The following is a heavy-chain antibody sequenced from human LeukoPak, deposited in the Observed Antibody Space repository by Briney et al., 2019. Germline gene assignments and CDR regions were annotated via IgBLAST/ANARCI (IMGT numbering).Heavy chain of an antibody. CDR3: ARGRRFIAAAAPAIYYFDY. V-gene: IGHV4-34*01. J-gene: IGHJ4*02. CDR2: INHSGST. D-gene: IGHD6-13*01. CDR1: GGSFSGYY. Sequence: SETLSPTCAVYGGSFSGYYWSWIRQPPGKGLEWIGEINHSGSTNYNPSLKSRVTISVDTSKNQFSLKLSSVTAADTAVYYCARGRRFIAAAAPAIYYFDYWGQGTLVTVSS.